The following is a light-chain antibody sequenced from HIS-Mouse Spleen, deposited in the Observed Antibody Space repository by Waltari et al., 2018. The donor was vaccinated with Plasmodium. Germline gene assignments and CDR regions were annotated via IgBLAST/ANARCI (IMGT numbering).Light chain of an antibody. CDR2: EDS. V-gene: IGLV3-10*01. CDR3: YSTDSSGNQRV. J-gene: IGLJ3*02. CDR1: ALPKKY. Sequence: SYELTQPPSVSVSPGQTARITCSGDALPKKYAYWYQQKSDQSPVLVIYEDSKRPSGSPEVFSGSSSGTMATWTISGAQVEDEADYYCYSTDSSGNQRVFGVGTKLTVL.